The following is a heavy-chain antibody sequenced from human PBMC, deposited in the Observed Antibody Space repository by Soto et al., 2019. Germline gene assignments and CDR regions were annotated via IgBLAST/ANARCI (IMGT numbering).Heavy chain of an antibody. D-gene: IGHD6-13*01. CDR3: ARDSIAAGYWYFDL. Sequence: EVQLVESGGGLVQPGGSLRLSCAASGFTFSSYSMNWVRQAPGKGLEWVSYISSSSSTIYYADSVKGRFTISRDNAKNSLYLQMNSLRAEDTAVYYCARDSIAAGYWYFDLWGRGTLVTVSS. CDR1: GFTFSSYS. CDR2: ISSSSSTI. J-gene: IGHJ2*01. V-gene: IGHV3-48*01.